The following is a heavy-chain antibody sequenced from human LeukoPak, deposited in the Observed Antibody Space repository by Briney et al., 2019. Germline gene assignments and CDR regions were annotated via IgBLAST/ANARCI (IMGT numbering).Heavy chain of an antibody. CDR3: ARGGGTITTGNWFDP. J-gene: IGHJ5*02. V-gene: IGHV3-48*03. Sequence: GGSLRLSCAASGFTFSSYEMNWVRQAPGTGLEWVSYISSSGSTIYYADSVKGRFTISRDNAENSLYLQMNSLRAEDTAVYFCARGGGTITTGNWFDPWGQGTLVTVSS. D-gene: IGHD4-11*01. CDR1: GFTFSSYE. CDR2: ISSSGSTI.